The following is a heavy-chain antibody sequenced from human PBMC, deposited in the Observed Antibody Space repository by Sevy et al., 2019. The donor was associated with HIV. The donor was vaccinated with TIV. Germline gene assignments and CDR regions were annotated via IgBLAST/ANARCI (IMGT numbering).Heavy chain of an antibody. Sequence: GGSLRLSCAASGFNFNTYAMNGVRQTPDKGLEGVSGITATGDRTFYTDSVRGRFTKSSDNSKNTLSLQMHSLRVEDTAVYYCAKDRAVLVGDAFDLWGQGTMVTVSS. CDR1: GFNFNTYA. V-gene: IGHV3-23*01. J-gene: IGHJ3*01. CDR3: AKDRAVLVGDAFDL. D-gene: IGHD2-15*01. CDR2: ITATGDRT.